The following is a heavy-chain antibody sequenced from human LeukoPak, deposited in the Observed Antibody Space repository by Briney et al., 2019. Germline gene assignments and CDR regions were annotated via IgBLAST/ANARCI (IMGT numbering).Heavy chain of an antibody. CDR1: GGSFSGYY. CDR3: ARVLPAVGGAFDY. V-gene: IGHV4-34*01. Sequence: PSETLSLTCAVYGGSFSGYYWSWIRQPPGKGLEWIGEINHSGSTNYNPSLKSRVTISVDTSKNQFSLKLSSVTAADTAVYYCARVLPAVGGAFDYWGQGTLVTVSS. CDR2: INHSGST. D-gene: IGHD3-16*01. J-gene: IGHJ4*02.